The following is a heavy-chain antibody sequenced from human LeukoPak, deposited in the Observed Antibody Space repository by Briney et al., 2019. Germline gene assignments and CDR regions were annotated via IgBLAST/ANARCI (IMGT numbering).Heavy chain of an antibody. D-gene: IGHD3-3*01. J-gene: IGHJ4*02. CDR3: ARLERWSLDY. V-gene: IGHV4-59*08. CDR1: GGSISSYY. Sequence: SETLSLTCTVSGGSISSYYWTWIRQPPGKGLEWIGYIYYSGNANYNPSLKSRVTISVDTSKNQFSLNLCSVTAADTAVYYCARLERWSLDYWGQGALVTVSS. CDR2: IYYSGNA.